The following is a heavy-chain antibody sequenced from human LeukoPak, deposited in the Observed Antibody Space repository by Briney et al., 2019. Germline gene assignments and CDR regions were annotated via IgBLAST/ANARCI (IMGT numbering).Heavy chain of an antibody. CDR2: ISSSSSYI. CDR3: ARDKFLGGRLGEPTPFDY. CDR1: GFTFSSYS. D-gene: IGHD3-16*01. V-gene: IGHV3-21*01. Sequence: PGGSLRLSCAASGFTFSSYSMNWVRQAPGKGLEWVSSISSSSSYIYYADSVKGRFTISRDNAKNSLYLQMNSLRAEDTAVYYCARDKFLGGRLGEPTPFDYWGQGTLVTVSS. J-gene: IGHJ4*02.